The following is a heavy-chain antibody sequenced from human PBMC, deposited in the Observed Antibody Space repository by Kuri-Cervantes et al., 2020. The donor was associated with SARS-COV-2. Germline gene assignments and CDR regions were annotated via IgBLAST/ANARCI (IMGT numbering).Heavy chain of an antibody. J-gene: IGHJ6*03. V-gene: IGHV1-2*02. Sequence: ASVKVSCKASGYTFTGYYMHWVRQAPGQGLGWMGWINPNSGGTNYAQKCQGRVTMTRDTSISTAYMELSRLRSDDTAVYYCARDSVATIEGYYYYYMDVWGKGTTVTVSS. D-gene: IGHD5-12*01. CDR2: INPNSGGT. CDR1: GYTFTGYY. CDR3: ARDSVATIEGYYYYYMDV.